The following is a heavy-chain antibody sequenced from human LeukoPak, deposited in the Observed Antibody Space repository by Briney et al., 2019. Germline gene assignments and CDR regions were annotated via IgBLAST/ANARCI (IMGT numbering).Heavy chain of an antibody. V-gene: IGHV3-11*04. J-gene: IGHJ4*02. D-gene: IGHD2-15*01. CDR2: ISSTVTTV. Sequence: PGGSLRLSCAASGFMFSGHYMNWIRQAPGKGLEWVAYISSTVTTVYYADSVKGRFTISRDNTKDSLYLQMSSLKAEDTAVYYCARGDCSAASCYYFDYWGQGTLVTVSS. CDR1: GFMFSGHY. CDR3: ARGDCSAASCYYFDY.